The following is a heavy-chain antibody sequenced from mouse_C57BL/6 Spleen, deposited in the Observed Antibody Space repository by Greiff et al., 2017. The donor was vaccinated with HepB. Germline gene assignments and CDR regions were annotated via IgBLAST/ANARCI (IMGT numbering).Heavy chain of an antibody. CDR1: GFSLSTSGMG. Sequence: QVTLKVSGPGILQSSQTLSLTCSFSGFSLSTSGMGVSWNRQPSGKGREWLAHIYWDDDKRYNPSLKSRLTTSKDTSRNQVFLTITSVDTADTATYYCALRSGYYSNDYFDYWGQGTTLTVSS. CDR2: IYWDDDK. V-gene: IGHV8-12*01. CDR3: ALRSGYYSNDYFDY. D-gene: IGHD2-5*01. J-gene: IGHJ2*01.